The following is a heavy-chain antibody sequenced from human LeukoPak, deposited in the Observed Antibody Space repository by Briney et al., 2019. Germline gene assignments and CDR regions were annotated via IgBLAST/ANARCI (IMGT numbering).Heavy chain of an antibody. CDR3: ARDRVVATRGVDY. Sequence: SVILSLTCSDSGGSISSGDYYWSWILQHPGKGLEWIGYIYYSGSTYYNPSLKSRVTISVDTSKNQFSLKLSSVTAADTAVYYCARDRVVATRGVDYWGQGTLVTVSS. D-gene: IGHD5-12*01. CDR2: IYYSGST. V-gene: IGHV4-30-4*08. J-gene: IGHJ4*02. CDR1: GGSISSGDYY.